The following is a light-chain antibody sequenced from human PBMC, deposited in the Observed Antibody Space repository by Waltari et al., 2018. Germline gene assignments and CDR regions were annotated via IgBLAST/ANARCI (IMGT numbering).Light chain of an antibody. CDR2: QVS. J-gene: IGKJ1*01. Sequence: EVVMTQSPLSLPVTLGQPAPIPCRSSQSLDHSDGNTYLNWFHQRPGQSPRRLLYQVSNRDSGVPDRFSGSGSGTEFTLKISSVEAEDVGVYYCMQGSHWPPWTFGQGTRVEIK. V-gene: IGKV2-30*02. CDR3: MQGSHWPPWT. CDR1: QSLDHSDGNTY.